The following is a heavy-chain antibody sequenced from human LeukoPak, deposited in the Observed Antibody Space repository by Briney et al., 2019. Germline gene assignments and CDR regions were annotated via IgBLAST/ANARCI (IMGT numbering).Heavy chain of an antibody. Sequence: SETLSLTCTVSGGSISSSSYYWGWIRQPPGKGLEWIGSIYYSGSTYYNPSLKSRVTISVDTSKNQFSLKLSSVTAADTAVYYCARQRNWFDPSGQGTLVTVSS. J-gene: IGHJ5*02. CDR3: ARQRNWFDP. CDR2: IYYSGST. V-gene: IGHV4-39*01. CDR1: GGSISSSSYY.